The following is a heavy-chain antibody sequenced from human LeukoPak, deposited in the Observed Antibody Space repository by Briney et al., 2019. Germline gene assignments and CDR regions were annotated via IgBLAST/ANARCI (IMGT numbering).Heavy chain of an antibody. CDR2: INQDGSEE. CDR1: GFTFSSYW. D-gene: IGHD3-22*01. V-gene: IGHV3-7*04. J-gene: IGHJ4*02. Sequence: GGSLRLSCAASGFTFSSYWMSWVRQAPGKGLEWVANINQDGSEEYYVDSVKGRFTISRDNAKNSLYLQMNSLRAEDTAVYYCARGRYDSSGYYTIFDYWGQGTLVTVSS. CDR3: ARGRYDSSGYYTIFDY.